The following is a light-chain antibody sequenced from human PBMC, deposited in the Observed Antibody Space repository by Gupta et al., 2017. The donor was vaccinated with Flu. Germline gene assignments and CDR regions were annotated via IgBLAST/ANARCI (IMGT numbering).Light chain of an antibody. CDR3: ASYTAASTWV. CDR2: GVT. CDR1: SSDVAGYNY. J-gene: IGLJ3*02. V-gene: IGLV2-14*01. Sequence: QSALTQPASVSGSPGQSITISCTGTSSDVAGYNYVSWYQQHPGKAPKLMMYGVTDRPSGVSNRFSGSKSGNTAALAISGLQAEDEADYFCASYTAASTWVFGGGTKLTVL.